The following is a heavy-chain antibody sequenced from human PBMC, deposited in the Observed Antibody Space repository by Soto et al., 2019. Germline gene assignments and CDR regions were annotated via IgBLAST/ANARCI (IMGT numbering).Heavy chain of an antibody. J-gene: IGHJ6*02. CDR3: ASEFLGV. CDR1: GFTFSNYA. CDR2: ISRSSRTI. Sequence: EVQLVEFGGGLVQPGGSLRLSCAPSGFTFSNYAMNWVRQAPGKGLEWVSYISRSSRTIYYADSVQDRFTIYRDNAKNSLYLQMNSLRDEDTAVYYCASEFLGVWGQGTTVTVSS. V-gene: IGHV3-48*02. D-gene: IGHD3-3*01.